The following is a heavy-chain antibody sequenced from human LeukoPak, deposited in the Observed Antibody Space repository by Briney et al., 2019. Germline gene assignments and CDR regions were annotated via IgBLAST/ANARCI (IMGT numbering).Heavy chain of an antibody. V-gene: IGHV4-4*07. CDR2: IYTSGST. CDR1: GDSIRSYY. Sequence: ASETLSLTCIVSGDSIRSYYWSWIRQAAGKGLEWIGRIYTSGSTNYNPSFKSRVTMSVDKSKNQFSLSLTSVTAADTAVYYCARDRRSGLDYWGQGNLVTVSS. D-gene: IGHD3-10*01. J-gene: IGHJ4*02. CDR3: ARDRRSGLDY.